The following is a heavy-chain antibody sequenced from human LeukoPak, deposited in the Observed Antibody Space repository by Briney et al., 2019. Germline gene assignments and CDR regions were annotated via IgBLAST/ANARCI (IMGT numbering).Heavy chain of an antibody. D-gene: IGHD3-3*01. CDR3: ARKHSSIFGVSKGDYFDY. Sequence: PSETLSLTCAVYGGSFSGYYWSWIRQPPGKGLEWIGEINHSGSTNYNPSLKSRVTISVDTSKNQFSLKLSSVTAADTAVYYCARKHSSIFGVSKGDYFDYWGQGTLVTVSS. J-gene: IGHJ4*02. CDR2: INHSGST. CDR1: GGSFSGYY. V-gene: IGHV4-34*01.